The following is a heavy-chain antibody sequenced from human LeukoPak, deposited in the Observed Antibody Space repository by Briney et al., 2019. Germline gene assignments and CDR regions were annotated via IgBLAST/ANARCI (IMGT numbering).Heavy chain of an antibody. J-gene: IGHJ3*02. CDR3: ARRGSYDAFDI. CDR2: IYYSRST. Sequence: SETLSLTCTVSGGSISSSSYYWGWIRQPPGKGLEWIGSIYYSRSTYYNPSLKSRVTISVDTSKNQFSLKLSSVTAADTAVYYCARRGSYDAFDIWGQGTMVTVSS. D-gene: IGHD5-18*01. V-gene: IGHV4-39*01. CDR1: GGSISSSSYY.